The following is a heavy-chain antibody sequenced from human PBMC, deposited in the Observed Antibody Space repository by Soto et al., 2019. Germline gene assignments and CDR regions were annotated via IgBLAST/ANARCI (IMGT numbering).Heavy chain of an antibody. J-gene: IGHJ5*02. CDR2: INHSGST. CDR1: GGSFSGYY. CDR3: ARVGVLMVYGRSHNWFDP. V-gene: IGHV4-34*01. D-gene: IGHD2-8*01. Sequence: SETLSLTCAVYGGSFSGYYWSWIRQPPGKGLEWIGEINHSGSTNYNPSLKSRVTISVDTSKNQFSLKLSSVTAADTAVYYCARVGVLMVYGRSHNWFDPWGQGTLVTVSS.